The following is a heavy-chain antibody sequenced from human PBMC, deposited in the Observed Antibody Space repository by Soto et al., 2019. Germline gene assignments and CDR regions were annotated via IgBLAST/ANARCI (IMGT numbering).Heavy chain of an antibody. CDR2: IKSKTDGGTT. CDR1: GFTFSNAW. Sequence: EVQLVESGGGLVKPGGSLRLSCAASGFTFSNAWMNWVRQAPGKGLEWVGSIKSKTDGGTTDYAAPVKGRFTISRDDSKNTLYLQMNSLKTEDTAVYYCTTDFAAGIDYWGQGTLVTVSS. J-gene: IGHJ4*02. CDR3: TTDFAAGIDY. V-gene: IGHV3-15*07. D-gene: IGHD6-13*01.